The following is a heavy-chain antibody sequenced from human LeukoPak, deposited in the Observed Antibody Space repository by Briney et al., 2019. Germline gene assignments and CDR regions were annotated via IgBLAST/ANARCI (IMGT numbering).Heavy chain of an antibody. J-gene: IGHJ4*02. Sequence: GGSLRLSCAASGFTFSSYAMSWVRQAPGKGLEWVSAISGSGGSTYYADSVKGRFTISRDNSKNTLHLQMNSLRAEDTAVYYCAKDLIVVVVAATNPLDYWGQGTLVTVSS. V-gene: IGHV3-23*01. D-gene: IGHD2-15*01. CDR1: GFTFSSYA. CDR3: AKDLIVVVVAATNPLDY. CDR2: ISGSGGST.